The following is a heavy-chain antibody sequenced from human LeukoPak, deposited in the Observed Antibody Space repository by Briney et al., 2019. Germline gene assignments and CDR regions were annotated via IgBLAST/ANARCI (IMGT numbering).Heavy chain of an antibody. CDR3: ARVLRYDFWSAYYFDY. CDR1: GYTFNSYD. D-gene: IGHD3-3*01. Sequence: ASVKVSCKASGYTFNSYDISWVRQAPGQGLEWMAWISTYNGNTNYALKVQGRATMTTGTSTSTAYMELRSLRSDDTAVYYCARVLRYDFWSAYYFDYWGQGTLVTVSS. CDR2: ISTYNGNT. V-gene: IGHV1-18*01. J-gene: IGHJ4*02.